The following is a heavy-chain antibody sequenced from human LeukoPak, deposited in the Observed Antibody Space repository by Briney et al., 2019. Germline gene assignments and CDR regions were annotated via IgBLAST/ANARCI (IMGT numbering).Heavy chain of an antibody. CDR2: IWYEGSNK. V-gene: IGHV3-33*01. Sequence: QPGGSLRLSCAASGFIFSSYGMHWVRQAPGKGLEWAAVIWYEGSNKYYADSVKGRFTISRDNSKNTLYLQMNSLRAEDTAVYYCARGLYSSSWYESYYWGQGTLVTVSS. CDR1: GFIFSSYG. D-gene: IGHD6-13*01. J-gene: IGHJ4*02. CDR3: ARGLYSSSWYESYY.